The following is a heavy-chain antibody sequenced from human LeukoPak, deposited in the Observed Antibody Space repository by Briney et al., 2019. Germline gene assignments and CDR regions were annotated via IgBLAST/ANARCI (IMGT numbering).Heavy chain of an antibody. CDR2: INPNSGGT. J-gene: IGHJ2*01. Sequence: GASVKVSCKASGYTFTGYYMHWVRQAPGQGLEWMGWINPNSGGTNYAQKFQGRVTMTRDTSISTAYMELRSLRSDDTAVYYCAREPYDFWSGYSREWYFDLWGRGTLVTVSS. CDR3: AREPYDFWSGYSREWYFDL. D-gene: IGHD3-3*01. V-gene: IGHV1-2*02. CDR1: GYTFTGYY.